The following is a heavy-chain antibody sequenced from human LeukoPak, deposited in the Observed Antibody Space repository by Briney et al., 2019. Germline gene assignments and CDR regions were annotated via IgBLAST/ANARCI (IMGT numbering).Heavy chain of an antibody. J-gene: IGHJ4*02. V-gene: IGHV1-18*01. CDR1: GGTFSSYA. CDR2: ISAYNGNT. D-gene: IGHD2-2*02. CDR3: ARDSCSSTSCYRPSFD. Sequence: ASVKVSCKASGGTFSSYAISWVRQAPGQGLEWMGWISAYNGNTNYAQKLQGRVTMTTDTSTSTAYMELRSLRSDDTAVYYCARDSCSSTSCYRPSFDWGQGTLVTVSS.